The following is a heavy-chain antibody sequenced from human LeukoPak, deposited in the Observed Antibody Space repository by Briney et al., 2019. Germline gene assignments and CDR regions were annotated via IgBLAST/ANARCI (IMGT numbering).Heavy chain of an antibody. D-gene: IGHD4/OR15-4a*01. V-gene: IGHV3-53*01. J-gene: IGHJ4*02. CDR3: ARRAGAYSHPYDY. Sequence: GGSLRLSCTVSGVTVSSNSMSWVRQAPGKGLEWGSFIYSDNTHHSDSVKGRFTISRDNSKNTLYLQMNSLRAEDTAVYYCARRAGAYSHPYDYWGQGTLVTVSS. CDR1: GVTVSSNS. CDR2: IYSDNT.